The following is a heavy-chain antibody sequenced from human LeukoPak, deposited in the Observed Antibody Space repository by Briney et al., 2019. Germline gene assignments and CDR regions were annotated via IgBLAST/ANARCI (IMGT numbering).Heavy chain of an antibody. D-gene: IGHD5-18*01. J-gene: IGHJ6*03. CDR3: ARVASYGYQQQLVHYYYYYMDV. Sequence: SETLSLTCTASGGSISSYYWSWIRQPAGKGLEWIGAIFFSGGTNYYPSVKSRVTISVDTSKKQFSLRLSSVTAADTAVYYCARVASYGYQQQLVHYYYYYMDVWGKGTTVTVSS. V-gene: IGHV4-59*12. CDR1: GGSISSYY. CDR2: IFFSGGT.